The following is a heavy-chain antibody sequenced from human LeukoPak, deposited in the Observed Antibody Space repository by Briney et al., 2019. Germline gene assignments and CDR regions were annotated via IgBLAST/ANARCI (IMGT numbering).Heavy chain of an antibody. V-gene: IGHV4-39*01. D-gene: IGHD2-2*01. CDR2: IYYSGST. J-gene: IGHJ5*02. CDR1: GGSISSSSYY. CDR3: ARHSIVVPAAIWGWFDP. Sequence: SETLSLTCTVSGGSISSSSYYWGWIRQPPGKGLEWIGSIYYSGSTYYNPSLKSRVTISVDTSKNQFSLKLSSVTAADTAVYYCARHSIVVPAAIWGWFDPWAREPWSPSPQ.